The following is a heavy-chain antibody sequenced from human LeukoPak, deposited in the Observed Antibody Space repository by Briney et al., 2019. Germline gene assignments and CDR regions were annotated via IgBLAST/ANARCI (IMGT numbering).Heavy chain of an antibody. D-gene: IGHD1-26*01. CDR1: GGSVTSYY. Sequence: PSETLALTCSVSGGSVTSYYWNWVRQTPGKGLEWIGYISSSETTDYGPSFKSRVTMSLDTSKNQFSLKLSSVTAADMAVYFCARQSLVGSTFPAFDLWGQGTRVTVSS. CDR2: ISSSETT. CDR3: ARQSLVGSTFPAFDL. V-gene: IGHV4-59*02. J-gene: IGHJ3*01.